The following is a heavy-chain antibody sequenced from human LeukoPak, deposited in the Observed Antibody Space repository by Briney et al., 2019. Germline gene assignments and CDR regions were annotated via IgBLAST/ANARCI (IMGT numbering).Heavy chain of an antibody. D-gene: IGHD3-16*01. CDR1: GYSISSGYY. V-gene: IGHV4-38-2*02. CDR2: IYHSGST. J-gene: IGHJ5*02. Sequence: SETLSLTCTVSGYSISSGYYWGWIRQPPGKGLEWIGSIYHSGSTYYNPSLNSRVTISIDTSKNQFSLKLTSVTAADTAVYYCARAFGTVSDNWFDPWGQGTLVTVSS. CDR3: ARAFGTVSDNWFDP.